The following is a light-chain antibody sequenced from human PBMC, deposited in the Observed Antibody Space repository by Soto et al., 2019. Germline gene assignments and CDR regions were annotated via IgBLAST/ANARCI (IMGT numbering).Light chain of an antibody. Sequence: QSALTQPPSVSGAPGQRVTISCTGSSSNIGAGYDVHWYQQLPGTAPKLLIYGNSNRPSGVPDRFSGSKSGTSASLAITGFQADDEAVYYCQSYDSSLSGHVVFGGGTKVTVL. V-gene: IGLV1-40*01. CDR2: GNS. J-gene: IGLJ2*01. CDR1: SSNIGAGYD. CDR3: QSYDSSLSGHVV.